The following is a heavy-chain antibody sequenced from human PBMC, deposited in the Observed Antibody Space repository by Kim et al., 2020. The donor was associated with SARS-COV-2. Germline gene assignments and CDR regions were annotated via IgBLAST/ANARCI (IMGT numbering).Heavy chain of an antibody. V-gene: IGHV3-15*01. CDR2: IKSKTDGGTT. CDR3: TTGGKGRLLWFGELFDVSPLYY. J-gene: IGHJ4*02. Sequence: GGSLRLSCAASGFTFSNAWMSWVRQAPGKGLEWVGRIKSKTDGGTTDYAAPVKGRFTISRDDSKNTLYLQMNSLKTEDTAVYYCTTGGKGRLLWFGELFDVSPLYYWGQGTLVTVSS. CDR1: GFTFSNAW. D-gene: IGHD3-10*01.